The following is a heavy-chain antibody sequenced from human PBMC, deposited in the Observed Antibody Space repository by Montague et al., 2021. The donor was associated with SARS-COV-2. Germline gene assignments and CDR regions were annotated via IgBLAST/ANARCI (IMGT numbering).Heavy chain of an antibody. D-gene: IGHD3-10*01. CDR1: GFTFDDYG. V-gene: IGHV3-20*04. CDR3: SRGGGMIRGVVDF. CDR2: ISRSGDRT. J-gene: IGHJ4*02. Sequence: SLRLSCAVSGFTFDDYGMSWVRQAPGKGLEWVAGISRSGDRTAYGDSVKGRFTISRDNAKNSLYLQMNSLRVEDTAFCYCSRGGGMIRGVVDFWGQGILVSVSS.